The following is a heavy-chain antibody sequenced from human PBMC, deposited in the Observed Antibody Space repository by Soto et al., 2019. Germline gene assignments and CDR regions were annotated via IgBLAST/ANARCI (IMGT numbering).Heavy chain of an antibody. Sequence: SETLSLTCTVPGGSISSSSYYWDWIRQPPGKGLEWIGSIYYTGNTYYNPSLRSRITISVDTSKNQFSLKLSSVTAADTAVYYCVRLIGMTTATTDRGFDTWGQGTLVTVSS. J-gene: IGHJ5*02. CDR2: IYYTGNT. CDR1: GGSISSSSYY. CDR3: VRLIGMTTATTDRGFDT. D-gene: IGHD4-17*01. V-gene: IGHV4-39*01.